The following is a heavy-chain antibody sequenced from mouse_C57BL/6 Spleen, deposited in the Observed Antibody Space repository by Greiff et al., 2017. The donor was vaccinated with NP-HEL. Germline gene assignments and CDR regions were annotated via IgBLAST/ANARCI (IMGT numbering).Heavy chain of an antibody. V-gene: IGHV1-52*01. D-gene: IGHD2-12*01. J-gene: IGHJ4*01. CDR2: IDPSDSET. CDR3: ARRRRGYYAMDY. Sequence: QVQLQQPGAELVRPGSSVKLSCKASGYTFTSYWMHWVKQRPIQGLEWIGNIDPSDSETHYNQKFKDKATLTVDKSSSTAYMQLSSLTSEDSAVYYCARRRRGYYAMDYWGQGTSVTVSS. CDR1: GYTFTSYW.